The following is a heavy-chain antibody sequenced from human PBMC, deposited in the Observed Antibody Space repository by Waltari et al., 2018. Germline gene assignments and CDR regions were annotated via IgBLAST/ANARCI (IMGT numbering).Heavy chain of an antibody. J-gene: IGHJ6*02. CDR1: GYTFTGYY. Sequence: QVQLVQSGAEVKKPGASVTVSCKASGYTFTGYYMHWVRQAPGQGLEWMGWINPNSGGTNYAQKFQGRVTMTRDTSISTAYMELSRLRSDDTAVYYCARGLGVDRYYYGMDVWGQGTTVTVSS. CDR2: INPNSGGT. CDR3: ARGLGVDRYYYGMDV. D-gene: IGHD3-3*01. V-gene: IGHV1-2*02.